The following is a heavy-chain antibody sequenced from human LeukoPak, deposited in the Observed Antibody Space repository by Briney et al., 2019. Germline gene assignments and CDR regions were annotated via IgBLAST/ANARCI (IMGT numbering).Heavy chain of an antibody. CDR2: IIPIFGTA. V-gene: IGHV1-69*13. J-gene: IGHJ6*03. CDR1: GGTFSSYA. CDR3: TTSQTTVTTFYYYYYMDV. D-gene: IGHD4-17*01. Sequence: GASVKVCCKASGGTFSSYAISWVRQAPGQGLEWMGGIIPIFGTANYAQKFQGRVTITADESTSTAYMALSSLRSEDTAVYYCTTSQTTVTTFYYYYYMDVWGKGTTVTISS.